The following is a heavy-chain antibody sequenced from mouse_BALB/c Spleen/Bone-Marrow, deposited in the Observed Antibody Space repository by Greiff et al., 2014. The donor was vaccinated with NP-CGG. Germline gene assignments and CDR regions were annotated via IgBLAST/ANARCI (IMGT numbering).Heavy chain of an antibody. V-gene: IGHV5-15*02. Sequence: EVMLVESGGGLVQPGGSRKLSCAASGFTFSDYGLAWLRQAPGKGPEWVAFISNLAYSIYYADTVTGRFTISRENAKNTLYLEKRQLRSEDTAKDLRSRDKGPYGSIDFWGQGTLVTVPA. CDR2: ISNLAYSI. J-gene: IGHJ4*01. CDR1: GFTFSDYG. CDR3: SRDKGPYGSIDF. D-gene: IGHD1-1*01.